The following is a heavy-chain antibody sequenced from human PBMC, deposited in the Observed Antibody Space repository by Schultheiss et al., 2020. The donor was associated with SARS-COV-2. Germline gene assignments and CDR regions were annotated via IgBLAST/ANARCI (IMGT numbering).Heavy chain of an antibody. J-gene: IGHJ6*02. V-gene: IGHV3-30*04. CDR2: ILSDGSNN. CDR1: GFTFSSYA. Sequence: GGSLRLSCAASGFTFSSYAMHWVRQAPGKGLDWVAVILSDGSNNYYADSVKGRFTISRDNSKNTLYLQMNSLRAEDTAVYYCAKDLYDFWSGFSSGMDVWGQGTTVTVSS. D-gene: IGHD3-3*01. CDR3: AKDLYDFWSGFSSGMDV.